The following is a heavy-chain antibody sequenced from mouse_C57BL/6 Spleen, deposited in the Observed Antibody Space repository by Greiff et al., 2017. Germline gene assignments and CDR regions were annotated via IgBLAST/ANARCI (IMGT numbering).Heavy chain of an antibody. CDR1: GYTFTSYT. J-gene: IGHJ4*01. CDR3: ARDDYGSSLYYAMDY. D-gene: IGHD1-1*01. CDR2: INPSSGYT. V-gene: IGHV1-4*01. Sequence: QVQLQQSGAELARPGASVKMSCKASGYTFTSYTMHWVKQRPGQGLEWIGYINPSSGYTKYNQKFKDKATLTADKSSSTAYMQLSSLTSEDSAVYYGARDDYGSSLYYAMDYWGQGTSVTVSS.